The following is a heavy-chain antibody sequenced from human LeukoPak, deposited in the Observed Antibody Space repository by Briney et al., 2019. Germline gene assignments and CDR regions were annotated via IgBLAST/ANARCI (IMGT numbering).Heavy chain of an antibody. CDR2: ISGSGGST. D-gene: IGHD3-22*01. J-gene: IGHJ4*02. CDR3: AKAQPRYYYDSSGLDY. V-gene: IGHV3-23*01. CDR1: GFTFSSYA. Sequence: GGSLRLFCAASGFTFSSYAMSWVRQAPGKGLEWVSAISGSGGSTYYADSVKGRFTISRDNSKNTLYLQMNSLRAEDTAVYYCAKAQPRYYYDSSGLDYWGQGTLVTVSS.